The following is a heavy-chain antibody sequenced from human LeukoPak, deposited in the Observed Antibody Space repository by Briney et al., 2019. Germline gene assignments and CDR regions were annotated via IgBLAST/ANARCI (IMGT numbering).Heavy chain of an antibody. J-gene: IGHJ4*02. V-gene: IGHV3-48*01. CDR3: ARETNDY. CDR2: ISGDSRTI. Sequence: GGSLRLSCAASGFTFSTYSMNWVRQAPGKGLEWLSYISGDSRTIDYADSVKGRFTISRDNAKNSLYLQMNSLRGEDTAVYYCARETNDYWGQGTLVTVSS. CDR1: GFTFSTYS.